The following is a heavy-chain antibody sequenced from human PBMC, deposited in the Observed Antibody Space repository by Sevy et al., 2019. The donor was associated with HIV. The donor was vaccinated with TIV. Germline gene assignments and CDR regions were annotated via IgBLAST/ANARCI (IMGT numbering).Heavy chain of an antibody. CDR1: GFTFSSYS. Sequence: GGSLRLSCAASGFTFSSYSMNWVRQAPGKGLEWVSYISSSSSTIYYADSVKGRFTISRDNVKNSLYLQMNSLRAEDTAVYYCALLAEYYYDSSGYYRDAFDIWGQGTMVTVSS. D-gene: IGHD3-22*01. CDR2: ISSSSSTI. V-gene: IGHV3-48*01. CDR3: ALLAEYYYDSSGYYRDAFDI. J-gene: IGHJ3*02.